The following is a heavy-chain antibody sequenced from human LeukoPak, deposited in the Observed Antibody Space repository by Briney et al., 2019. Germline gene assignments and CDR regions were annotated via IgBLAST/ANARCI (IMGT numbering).Heavy chain of an antibody. CDR1: GFTFSSYW. CDR2: INSDGSST. Sequence: GRSLRLSCAATGFTFSSYWMHWVRQAPGKGLVWVSRINSDGSSTNYADSVKGRFTISRDSAKNTLYLQMNSLRAEDTAMYYCARAVYYSNYLGYWGQGTLVTVSS. J-gene: IGHJ4*01. CDR3: ARAVYYSNYLGY. D-gene: IGHD3-22*01. V-gene: IGHV3-74*01.